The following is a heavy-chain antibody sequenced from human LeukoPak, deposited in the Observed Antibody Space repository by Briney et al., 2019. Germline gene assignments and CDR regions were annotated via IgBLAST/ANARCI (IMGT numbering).Heavy chain of an antibody. CDR2: IYHSGST. Sequence: SETLSLTCTVSGYSISSGYYWGWIRQPPGKELEWIGSIYHSGSTYYNPSLKSRVTISMDTSKNQFSLRLSSVTAADTAVYYCAHTAASYGDYVFSFPWGQGALVTVSS. J-gene: IGHJ5*02. CDR3: AHTAASYGDYVFSFP. V-gene: IGHV4-38-2*02. D-gene: IGHD4-17*01. CDR1: GYSISSGYY.